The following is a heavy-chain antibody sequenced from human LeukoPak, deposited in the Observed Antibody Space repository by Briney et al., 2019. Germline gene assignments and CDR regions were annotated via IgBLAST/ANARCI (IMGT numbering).Heavy chain of an antibody. CDR1: GFSFSSYW. Sequence: GSLRLSCAASGFSFSSYWLSWIRQPPGKGLEWIGEINHSGSTNYNPSLKSRVTISVDTSKNQFSLKLSSVTAADTAVYYCARGPRYSSSWSLGGWFDPWGQGTLVTVSS. J-gene: IGHJ5*02. D-gene: IGHD6-13*01. CDR3: ARGPRYSSSWSLGGWFDP. CDR2: INHSGST. V-gene: IGHV4-34*01.